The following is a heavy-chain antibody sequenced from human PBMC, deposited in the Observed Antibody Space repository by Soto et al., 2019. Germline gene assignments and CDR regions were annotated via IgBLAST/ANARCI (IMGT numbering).Heavy chain of an antibody. CDR1: GFTVSSNY. J-gene: IGHJ1*01. V-gene: IGHV3-66*01. D-gene: IGHD6-6*01. CDR2: IYSGGST. Sequence: PGGSLRLSCAASGFTVSSNYMSWVRQAPGKGLEWVSVIYSGGSTYYADSVKGRFTISRDNSKNTLYLQMNSLRAEDTAAYYCARGPWRSVAARLFYFQHWGQGTLVTVSS. CDR3: ARGPWRSVAARLFYFQH.